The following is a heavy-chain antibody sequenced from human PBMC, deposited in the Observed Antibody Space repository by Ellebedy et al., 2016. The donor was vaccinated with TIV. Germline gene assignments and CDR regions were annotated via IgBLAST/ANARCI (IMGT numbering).Heavy chain of an antibody. V-gene: IGHV1-2*02. CDR3: ASFYGSGSYKGDYYYGMDV. CDR1: GYTFTGYY. CDR2: INPNSGGT. D-gene: IGHD3-10*01. J-gene: IGHJ6*02. Sequence: AASVKVSCKASGYTFTGYYMHWVRQAPGQGLEWMGWINPNSGGTNYAQKFQGRVTMTRDTSISTAYMELSRLRSDDTAVYYCASFYGSGSYKGDYYYGMDVWGQGTTVTVSS.